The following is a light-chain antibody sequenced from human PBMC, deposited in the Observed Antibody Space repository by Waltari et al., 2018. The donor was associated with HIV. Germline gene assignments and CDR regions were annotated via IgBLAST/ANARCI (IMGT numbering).Light chain of an antibody. Sequence: DIQLTQSPSFLSASVGDRGTINCRASQGISSYLAWYQQKPGKAPKLLIYAASTLQSGVPSRFSGSGSGTEFTLTISSLQPEDFATYYCQQLNSYPLITFGQGTRLEIK. J-gene: IGKJ5*01. CDR3: QQLNSYPLIT. CDR2: AAS. V-gene: IGKV1-9*01. CDR1: QGISSY.